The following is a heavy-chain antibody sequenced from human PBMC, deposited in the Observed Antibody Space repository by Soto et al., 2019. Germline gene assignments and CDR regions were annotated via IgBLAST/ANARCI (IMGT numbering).Heavy chain of an antibody. CDR3: AATDYANYYYYMDV. CDR2: ISAYNGNT. V-gene: IGHV1-18*01. Sequence: ASVKVSCKASGYTFTSYGISWVRQAPGQGLEWMGWISAYNGNTNYAQKLQGRVTMTTDTSTSTAYMELRSLRSGDTAVYYCAATDYANYYYYMDVWGKGTTVTVSS. J-gene: IGHJ6*03. D-gene: IGHD4-17*01. CDR1: GYTFTSYG.